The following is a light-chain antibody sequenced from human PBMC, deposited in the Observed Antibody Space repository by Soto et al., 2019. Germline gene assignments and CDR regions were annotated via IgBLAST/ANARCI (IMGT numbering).Light chain of an antibody. Sequence: QSALTQPRSVSGSPGQSVTISCTGTSSDVGGYNYVSWYQQHPGKAPKLMIYDVSKRPSGVPDRFSGSKSGNTASLTISGLQAEDEADYYCCSYAGSYTVEGYVVGTGTKVTVL. CDR3: CSYAGSYTVEGYV. CDR1: SSDVGGYNY. CDR2: DVS. J-gene: IGLJ1*01. V-gene: IGLV2-11*01.